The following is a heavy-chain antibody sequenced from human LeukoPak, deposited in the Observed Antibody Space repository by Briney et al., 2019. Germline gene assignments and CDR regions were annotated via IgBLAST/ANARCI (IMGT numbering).Heavy chain of an antibody. J-gene: IGHJ4*02. V-gene: IGHV5-51*01. D-gene: IGHD6-19*01. CDR1: GCSFTSYW. CDR2: IYPGDSDT. Sequence: GESRKISCKGSGCSFTSYWIGWVRQMPGKGLEWMGIIYPGDSDTRYSPSFQGQVTISADKSISTAYLQWSSLKASDTAMYYCARQGGIAVAGTNYFDYWGQGTLVTVSS. CDR3: ARQGGIAVAGTNYFDY.